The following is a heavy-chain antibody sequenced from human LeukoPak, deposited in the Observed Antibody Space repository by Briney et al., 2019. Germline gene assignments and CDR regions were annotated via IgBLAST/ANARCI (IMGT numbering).Heavy chain of an antibody. J-gene: IGHJ4*02. Sequence: PSETLSLTCTVSGGSISSGSYYWGWIRQPPGKGLEWIGSIYYSGSTYYNPSLKSRVTISVDTSKNQFSLKLSSVTAADTAVYYCATGLGYCSGGSCYSGFTQAPLDYWGQGTLVTVSS. D-gene: IGHD2-15*01. CDR2: IYYSGST. CDR3: ATGLGYCSGGSCYSGFTQAPLDY. CDR1: GGSISSGSYY. V-gene: IGHV4-39*01.